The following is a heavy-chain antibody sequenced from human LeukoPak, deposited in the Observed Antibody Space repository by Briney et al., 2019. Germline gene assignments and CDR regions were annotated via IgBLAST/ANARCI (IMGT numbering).Heavy chain of an antibody. CDR1: GFTFSSYS. V-gene: IGHV3-21*01. Sequence: PGGSLRLSCAASGFTFSSYSMNWVRQAPGKGLEWVSSISSSSSYIYYADSVKGRFTISRDNAKNSLYLQMNSLRAEDTAVYYCARTWGSGSYGDYYYGMDVWGQGTTVTVSS. CDR2: ISSSSSYI. D-gene: IGHD3-10*01. J-gene: IGHJ6*02. CDR3: ARTWGSGSYGDYYYGMDV.